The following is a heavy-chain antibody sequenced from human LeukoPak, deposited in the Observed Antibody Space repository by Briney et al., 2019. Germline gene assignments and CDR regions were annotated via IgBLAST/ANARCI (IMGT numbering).Heavy chain of an antibody. CDR2: ISSSGST. V-gene: IGHV4-39*01. D-gene: IGHD2-2*01. CDR1: GGSITSSSWY. J-gene: IGHJ4*02. Sequence: SETLSLTCTVSGGSITSSSWYWGWIRQPPGKGLEWIGSISSSGSTYDNPSLKSRVTKSVDTSKNQFSLKLNSVTAADTAVYYCARVKYGDYWGQGTLVTVSS. CDR3: ARVKYGDY.